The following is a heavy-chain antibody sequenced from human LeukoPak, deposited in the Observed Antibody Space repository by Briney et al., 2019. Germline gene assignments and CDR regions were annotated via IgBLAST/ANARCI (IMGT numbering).Heavy chain of an antibody. CDR1: GFTFSNAR. V-gene: IGHV3-15*01. CDR3: TTDRCSSTSCLGRY. D-gene: IGHD2-2*01. J-gene: IGHJ4*02. Sequence: GGSLRLSCAASGFTFSNARMSWVRQAPGKGLEWVGRIKSKTDGGTTDYAAPVKGRFTISRDDSKNTLYLQMNSLKTEDTAVYYCTTDRCSSTSCLGRYWGQGTLVTVSS. CDR2: IKSKTDGGTT.